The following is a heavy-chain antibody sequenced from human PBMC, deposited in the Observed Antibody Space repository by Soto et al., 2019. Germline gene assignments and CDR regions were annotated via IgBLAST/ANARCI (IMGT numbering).Heavy chain of an antibody. Sequence: EVQLVESGGGLVQPGGSLRLSCAASGFTFISHWIHWVRQTPGKGLVWVSRIDVGGNNRNYADSVKGRFTISQDNAKNTVYLQMNSLRADDTAVYYCVRGIYQKFGMDVWGQGTTV. CDR1: GFTFISHW. CDR2: IDVGGNNR. CDR3: VRGIYQKFGMDV. D-gene: IGHD3-3*02. V-gene: IGHV3-74*01. J-gene: IGHJ6*02.